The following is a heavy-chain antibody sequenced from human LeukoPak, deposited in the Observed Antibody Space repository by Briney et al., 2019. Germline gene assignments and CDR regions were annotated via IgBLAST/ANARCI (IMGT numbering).Heavy chain of an antibody. Sequence: PGGSLRLSCAASGFTFSSYSMHWVRQAPGKGLEWVSSISSSSSYIYYADSVKGRFTISRDNAKNSLYLQMNSLRAEDTAVYYCARDRAAASNWSDPWGQGTLVTVSS. J-gene: IGHJ5*02. CDR2: ISSSSSYI. CDR3: ARDRAAASNWSDP. D-gene: IGHD2-2*01. V-gene: IGHV3-21*01. CDR1: GFTFSSYS.